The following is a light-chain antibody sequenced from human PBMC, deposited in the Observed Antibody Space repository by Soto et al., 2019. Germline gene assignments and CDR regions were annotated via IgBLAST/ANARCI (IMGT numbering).Light chain of an antibody. J-gene: IGKJ1*01. CDR3: QEYGGSPRT. CDR1: QSVSSSY. Sequence: EIVLTQSPGTLSLSPGERATLFCRASQSVSSSYLAWYQQKPGQAPRLLIYGASTRATGIPDRFSGSGSGTDFTLTISRLEPEDFAVYYCQEYGGSPRTFGQGTKVDI. CDR2: GAS. V-gene: IGKV3-20*01.